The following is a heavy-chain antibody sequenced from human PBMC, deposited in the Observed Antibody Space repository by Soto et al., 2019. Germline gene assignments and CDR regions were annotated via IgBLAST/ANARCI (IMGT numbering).Heavy chain of an antibody. J-gene: IGHJ5*02. CDR1: GYTFTSYY. V-gene: IGHV1-46*01. Sequence: QVQLVQSGAEVKKPGASVKVSCKASGYTFTSYYMHWVRQAPGQGLEWMGIINPSGGSTSYAQKFQGRVTMMRDTSTCTVCVERRCLRSKNTSAYYWASDCLGPAFDWYNWFDTWGEGNIVTVS. CDR2: INPSGGST. CDR3: ASDCLGPAFDWYNWFDT. D-gene: IGHD3-9*01.